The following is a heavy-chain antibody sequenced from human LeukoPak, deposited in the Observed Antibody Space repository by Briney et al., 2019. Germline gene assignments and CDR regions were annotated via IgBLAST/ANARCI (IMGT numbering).Heavy chain of an antibody. D-gene: IGHD1-26*01. CDR1: GFTFNGYA. CDR3: AKGYSTTYYAAFDV. CDR2: ISWNSGTI. V-gene: IGHV3-9*01. J-gene: IGHJ3*01. Sequence: GRSLRLSCAASGFTFNGYAMHWVRQAPGKGLEWVSGISWNSGTIGYADSVKGRFTISRDSAKNSLYLQMNSLRAEDTALYYCAKGYSTTYYAAFDVWGQGTMVTVS.